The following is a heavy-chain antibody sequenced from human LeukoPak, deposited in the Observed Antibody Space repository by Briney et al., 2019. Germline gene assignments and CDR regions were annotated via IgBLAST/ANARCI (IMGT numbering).Heavy chain of an antibody. CDR3: VKADRTAPHWYLDL. Sequence: GGSLRLSCAASGFTFSSFAVQWVRQPPGKGLVWGVAISYDGSNEYYADYVQGPFTISRDNAKNSLFLQMPSPRLEDTAVYYCVKADRTAPHWYLDLWGRGTLVTVSS. CDR1: GFTFSSFA. J-gene: IGHJ2*01. V-gene: IGHV3-30-3*01. D-gene: IGHD1-14*01. CDR2: ISYDGSNE.